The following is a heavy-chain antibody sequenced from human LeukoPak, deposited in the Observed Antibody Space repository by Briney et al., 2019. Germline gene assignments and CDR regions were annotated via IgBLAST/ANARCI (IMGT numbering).Heavy chain of an antibody. CDR3: ADPGVGF. V-gene: IGHV3-7*01. CDR1: GFTFSDYW. CDR2: IKQNGSEI. D-gene: IGHD1-26*01. J-gene: IGHJ4*02. Sequence: GGSLRLSCEASGFTFSDYWMSWVRQAPGKGLEWVANIKQNGSEIDYVDSVKGRFTISRDNARNSLYLQMNSLRADDTAIYYCADPGVGFWGQGTLVTVSS.